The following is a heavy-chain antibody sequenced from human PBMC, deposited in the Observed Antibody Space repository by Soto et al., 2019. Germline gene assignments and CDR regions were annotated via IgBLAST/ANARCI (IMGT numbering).Heavy chain of an antibody. CDR1: GFTFSRYA. CDR3: AKDVARNTIFGAGDAFDS. J-gene: IGHJ3*02. CDR2: ISGVGGST. Sequence: EVQLLESGGDLIQPGGSLRLSCAASGFTFSRYAMSWVRQAPGKGLEWVSGISGVGGSTYYADSVKGRFTISRDNSKDTLYLQMNSLRAEDTAIYYCAKDVARNTIFGAGDAFDSWGQGTMVTVFS. V-gene: IGHV3-23*01. D-gene: IGHD3-3*01.